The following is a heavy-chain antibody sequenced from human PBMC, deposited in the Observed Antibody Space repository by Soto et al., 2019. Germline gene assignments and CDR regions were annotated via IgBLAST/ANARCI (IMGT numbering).Heavy chain of an antibody. CDR1: GGSISSYY. V-gene: IGHV4-59*01. D-gene: IGHD4-17*01. J-gene: IGHJ4*02. Sequence: SETLSLTCTVSGGSISSYYWSWIRQPPGKGPEWIGYIYYSGSTNYNPSLKSRVTISVDTSKNQFSLKLSSVTAADTAVYYCARVGGVKGYHYVDASDYWGQGTLVTVSS. CDR2: IYYSGST. CDR3: ARVGGVKGYHYVDASDY.